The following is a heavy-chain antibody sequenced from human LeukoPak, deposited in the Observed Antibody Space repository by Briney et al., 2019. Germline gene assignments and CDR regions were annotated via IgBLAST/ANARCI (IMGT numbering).Heavy chain of an antibody. CDR3: ATVVRDGDYGYFQH. CDR2: FDPEDGET. CDR1: GYTLTELS. Sequence: ASVKVSCEVAGYTLTELSMHWVRQAPGKGLEWMGGFDPEDGETIYAQKFQGRVTMTEDTSTDTAYMELSSLRSEDTAVYYCATVVRDGDYGYFQHWGQGTLVTVSS. J-gene: IGHJ1*01. V-gene: IGHV1-24*01. D-gene: IGHD4-17*01.